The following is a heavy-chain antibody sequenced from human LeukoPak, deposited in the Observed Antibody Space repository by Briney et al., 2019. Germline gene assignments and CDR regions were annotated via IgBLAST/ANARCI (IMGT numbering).Heavy chain of an antibody. CDR2: IYYSGST. CDR1: GGSISSSSYY. J-gene: IGHJ1*01. D-gene: IGHD4-11*01. Sequence: SETLSLTCTVSGGSISSSSYYWGWIRQPPGKGLEWIGSIYYSGSTYYNPSLKSRVTISVDTSKNQFSLKLSSVTAADTAVYYCASTNSYSNYEGAPEYFQHWGQGTLVSVSS. V-gene: IGHV4-39*01. CDR3: ASTNSYSNYEGAPEYFQH.